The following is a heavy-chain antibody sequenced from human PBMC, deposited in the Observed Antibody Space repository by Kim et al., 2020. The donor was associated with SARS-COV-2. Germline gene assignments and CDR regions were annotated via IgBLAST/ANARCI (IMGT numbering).Heavy chain of an antibody. J-gene: IGHJ4*02. CDR3: AKDSQSIITMVRGVIWPPDY. Sequence: GGSLRLSCAASGFTFSSYGMHWVRQAPGKGLEWVAVISYDGSNKYYADSVKGRFPISRDNSKNTLYLQMNSLRAEDTAVYYCAKDSQSIITMVRGVIWPPDYWGQGTLGTVSS. D-gene: IGHD3-10*01. V-gene: IGHV3-30*18. CDR1: GFTFSSYG. CDR2: ISYDGSNK.